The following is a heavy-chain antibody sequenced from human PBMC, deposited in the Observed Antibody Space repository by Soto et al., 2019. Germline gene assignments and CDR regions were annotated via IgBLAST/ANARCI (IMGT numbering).Heavy chain of an antibody. V-gene: IGHV4-39*01. J-gene: IGHJ4*02. Sequence: SETLSLTCTVSGGSISSSSYYWGWIRQPPGKGLEWIGSIYYSGSTYYNPSLKSRVTISVDTSKNQFSLKLSSVTAADTAVYYCARSRLASFYYFDYCGQGTPVTVSS. CDR2: IYYSGST. CDR1: GGSISSSSYY. CDR3: ARSRLASFYYFDY. D-gene: IGHD2-2*01.